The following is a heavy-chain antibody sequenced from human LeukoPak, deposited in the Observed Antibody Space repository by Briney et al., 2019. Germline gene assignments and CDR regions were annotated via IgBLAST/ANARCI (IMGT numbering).Heavy chain of an antibody. CDR1: GFAFESFT. CDR3: AKGLFSAYDKYLDS. Sequence: SGGSLRLSCAGSGFAFESFTMTWVRQAPGKGLEWVSLISDTGRDINYADSVRGRFTISRDNTKNSFFLQMDSLRVEDTAIYYCAKGLFSAYDKYLDSWGQGTLVTVSS. V-gene: IGHV3-21*04. CDR2: ISDTGRDI. J-gene: IGHJ4*02. D-gene: IGHD5-12*01.